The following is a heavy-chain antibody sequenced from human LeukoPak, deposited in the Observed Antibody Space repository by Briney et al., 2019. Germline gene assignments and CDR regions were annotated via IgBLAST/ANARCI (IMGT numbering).Heavy chain of an antibody. CDR1: GGSISSYY. Sequence: PSETLSLTCTVSGGSISSYYWSWIRQPPGKGLEWIGYIHNIGSTNYNPSVRSRVTISVDTSKNQFSLKLSSVTAADTAVYYCARGSYDSSGYYPGSDFDIWGQGTMVTVSS. V-gene: IGHV4-59*01. J-gene: IGHJ3*02. CDR2: IHNIGST. CDR3: ARGSYDSSGYYPGSDFDI. D-gene: IGHD3-22*01.